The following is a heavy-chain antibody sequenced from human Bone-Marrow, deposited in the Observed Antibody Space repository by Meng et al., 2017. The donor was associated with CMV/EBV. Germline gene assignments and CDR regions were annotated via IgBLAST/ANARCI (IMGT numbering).Heavy chain of an antibody. J-gene: IGHJ4*02. CDR1: GGTFSSYA. Sequence: SGGTFSSYAISWVRQAPGQGLEWMGGIIPIFGTANYAQKFQGRVTITADESTSTAYMELSSLRSEDTAVYYCARAAGWIQLWLLDYWGQGTLVTVSS. V-gene: IGHV1-69*01. CDR3: ARAAGWIQLWLLDY. CDR2: IIPIFGTA. D-gene: IGHD5-18*01.